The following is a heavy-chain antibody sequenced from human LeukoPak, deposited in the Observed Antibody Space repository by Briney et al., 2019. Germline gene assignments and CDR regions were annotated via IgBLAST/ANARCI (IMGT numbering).Heavy chain of an antibody. D-gene: IGHD3-22*01. J-gene: IGHJ4*02. CDR1: GYTFTSYA. CDR3: ARSPPYYYDSSGYWYYFDY. V-gene: IGHV1-3*03. Sequence: GASVKVSCKAPGYTFTSYAMHWVRQAPGQRLEWMGWINAGNGNTKYSQEFQGRVTITRDTSASTAYMELSSLRSEDMAVYYCARSPPYYYDSSGYWYYFDYWGQGTLVTVSS. CDR2: INAGNGNT.